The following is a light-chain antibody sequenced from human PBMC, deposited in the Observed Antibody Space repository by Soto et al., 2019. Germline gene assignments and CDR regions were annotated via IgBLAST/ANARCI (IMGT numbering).Light chain of an antibody. J-gene: IGKJ2*01. V-gene: IGKV3-15*01. CDR1: QSVSNY. Sequence: EIVMTQSPATLSVSPGERATLSCRASQSVSNYFAWYQQKPGQAPRLLIYGASTRATGIPARFSGSGSGTEFTLTISSLQSEDFAVYYCQQYNNWPYTFGQGTKVDIK. CDR2: GAS. CDR3: QQYNNWPYT.